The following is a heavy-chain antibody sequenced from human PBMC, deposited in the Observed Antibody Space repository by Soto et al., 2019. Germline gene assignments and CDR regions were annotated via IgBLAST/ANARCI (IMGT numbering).Heavy chain of an antibody. CDR1: GYTFTSYA. J-gene: IGHJ4*02. Sequence: QVQLVQSGAEEKKPGASVKVSCKASGYTFTSYAMHWVRQAPGQRLEWMGWINAGNGNTKYSQQFQGRVTITRDTSASTAYMELSSLRSEGTAVYYCARSIVVVTALDYWGQGTLVTVSS. D-gene: IGHD2-21*02. V-gene: IGHV1-3*05. CDR2: INAGNGNT. CDR3: ARSIVVVTALDY.